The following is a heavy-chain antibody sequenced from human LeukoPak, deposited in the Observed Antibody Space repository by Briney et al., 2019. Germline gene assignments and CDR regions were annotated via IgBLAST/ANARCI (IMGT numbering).Heavy chain of an antibody. CDR2: ISGSGGST. V-gene: IGHV3-23*01. CDR1: GFTFSSYA. D-gene: IGHD5-12*01. J-gene: IGHJ4*02. Sequence: GGSLRLSCAASGFTFSSYAMSWVRQAPGKGLEWVSAISGSGGSTYYADSVKGRFTISRDNSKNTPYLQMNRRRAEDTAVYYCAKHIGYPFDYWGQGTLVTVSS. CDR3: AKHIGYPFDY.